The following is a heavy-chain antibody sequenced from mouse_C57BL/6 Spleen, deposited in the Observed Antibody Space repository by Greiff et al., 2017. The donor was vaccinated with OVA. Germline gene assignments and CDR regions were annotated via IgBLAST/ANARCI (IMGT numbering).Heavy chain of an antibody. CDR1: GYSITSGYY. CDR3: ASSPYGSPFDY. V-gene: IGHV3-6*01. Sequence: EVQLQESGPGLVKPSQSLSLTCSVTGYSITSGYYWNWIRQFPGNKLEWMGYISYDGSNNYNPTLKNRISITRDTSKNQFFLKLNSVTTEDTATYYCASSPYGSPFDYWGQGTTLTVSS. D-gene: IGHD1-1*01. CDR2: ISYDGSN. J-gene: IGHJ2*01.